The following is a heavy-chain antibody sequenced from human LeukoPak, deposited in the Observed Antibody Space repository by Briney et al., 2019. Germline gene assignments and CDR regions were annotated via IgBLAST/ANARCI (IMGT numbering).Heavy chain of an antibody. CDR2: VSGYNGNT. J-gene: IGHJ4*02. Sequence: ASVKVSCKASGYTFTDYGTSWVRQAPGQGLEWMGWVSGYNGNTNYAQKFQGRVIMSRDPSTSTAYMELRSLRSDDTAVYYCARDRRGSYYDILTGYYYFDYWGQGTLVTVSS. CDR1: GYTFTDYG. V-gene: IGHV1-18*01. D-gene: IGHD3-9*01. CDR3: ARDRRGSYYDILTGYYYFDY.